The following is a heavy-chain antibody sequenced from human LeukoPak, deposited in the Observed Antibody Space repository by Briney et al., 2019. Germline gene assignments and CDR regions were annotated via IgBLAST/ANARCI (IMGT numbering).Heavy chain of an antibody. CDR1: GYTFTSYY. V-gene: IGHV1-46*01. CDR2: INPSGGST. Sequence: ASVKVSCKASGYTFTSYYMHWVRQAPGQGLEWMGIINPSGGSTSYAQKFQGRVTMTRDMSTSTVYMELSSLRSEDTAVYYCARPLDYYDSSGYDLGYWGQGTLVTVSS. CDR3: ARPLDYYDSSGYDLGY. D-gene: IGHD3-22*01. J-gene: IGHJ4*02.